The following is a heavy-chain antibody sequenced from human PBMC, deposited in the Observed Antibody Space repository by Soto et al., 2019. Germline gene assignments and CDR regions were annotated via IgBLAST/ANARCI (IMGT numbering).Heavy chain of an antibody. D-gene: IGHD3-3*02. J-gene: IGHJ6*01. CDR2: IMPVFPTQ. Sequence: QVQLVQSGAEVKKPGSSVKVSCKTSGGTFRTSAISWVRQAPGQGLEWMGGIMPVFPTQDYAQKFPGRVTITADKSTGTAYMELSSLRSEDTAVYYCARDKDRQQLGGNYYYIMDVWGQGTTVTVSS. CDR1: GGTFRTSA. V-gene: IGHV1-69*14. CDR3: ARDKDRQQLGGNYYYIMDV.